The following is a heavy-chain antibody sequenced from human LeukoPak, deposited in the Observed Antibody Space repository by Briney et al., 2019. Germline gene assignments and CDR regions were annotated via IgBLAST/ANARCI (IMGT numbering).Heavy chain of an antibody. CDR2: IKQDGSEK. CDR1: GFTFSSYW. J-gene: IGHJ4*02. D-gene: IGHD6-13*01. Sequence: GGSLRLSCVASGFTFSSYWMSWVRQAPGKGLEWVANIKQDGSEKYYVDSVKGRFTISRDNAKNSLYLQMNSLRAEDTAVYYCAREARQLVYWGQGTLVTVSS. V-gene: IGHV3-7*01. CDR3: AREARQLVY.